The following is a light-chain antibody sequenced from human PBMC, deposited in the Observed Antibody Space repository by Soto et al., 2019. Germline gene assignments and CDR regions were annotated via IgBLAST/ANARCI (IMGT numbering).Light chain of an antibody. CDR3: QSYDISLSVVV. CDR1: SSNIGAGYD. Sequence: QSVLTQPPSVSEAPGQRVTISCTGSSSNIGAGYDVHWYQQLPGTAPKLLIYGNSNRPSGVPDRFSGSKSGTSASLAITGLQAEDEADYYCQSYDISLSVVVFGGGTKVTVL. J-gene: IGLJ2*01. CDR2: GNS. V-gene: IGLV1-40*01.